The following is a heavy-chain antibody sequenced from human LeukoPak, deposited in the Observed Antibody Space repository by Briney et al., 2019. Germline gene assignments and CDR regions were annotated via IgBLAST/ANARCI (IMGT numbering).Heavy chain of an antibody. Sequence: ASVNASCTASVHTFTISVTRSARQAPGQGLDWMGWSTAYNANPNYAQKLQSRVSMTTDTSTSTAYMGLRSRRSDDTAVYYCAIDSVVVVAANWGQGTLVTVSS. V-gene: IGHV1-18*01. D-gene: IGHD2-15*01. CDR1: VHTFTISV. J-gene: IGHJ4*02. CDR3: AIDSVVVVAAN. CDR2: STAYNANP.